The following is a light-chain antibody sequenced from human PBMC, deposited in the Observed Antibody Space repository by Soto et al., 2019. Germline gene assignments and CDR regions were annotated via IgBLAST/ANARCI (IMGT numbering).Light chain of an antibody. CDR3: QQRHNWPIT. V-gene: IGKV3D-20*02. Sequence: EIVLTQSPGTLSLSPVERATLSCMASQSVSSSYLVWHQQKPGQAPRLLIYAASRRATGIPDRFSGSGSGTDFTLTISSLEPADFGVYYCQQRHNWPITFGQGTRLEIK. CDR1: QSVSSSY. CDR2: AAS. J-gene: IGKJ5*01.